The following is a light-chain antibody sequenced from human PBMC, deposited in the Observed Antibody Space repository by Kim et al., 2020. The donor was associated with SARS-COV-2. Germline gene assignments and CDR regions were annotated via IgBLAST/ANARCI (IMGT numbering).Light chain of an antibody. CDR2: DTS. CDR1: TGTVTSGHS. V-gene: IGLV7-46*01. Sequence: QAVVTQEPSLTVSPGGTVTLTCGSSTGTVTSGHSPSWFQQRPGQAPRTLIYDTSSRQSWTPARFSGSLLGGKAALTLSGAQPEDEADYYCLLSYSGGRPVFGTGTKVTVL. J-gene: IGLJ1*01. CDR3: LLSYSGGRPV.